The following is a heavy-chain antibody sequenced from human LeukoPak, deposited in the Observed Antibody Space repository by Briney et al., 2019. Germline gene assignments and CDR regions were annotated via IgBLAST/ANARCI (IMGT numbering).Heavy chain of an antibody. CDR1: GFTFSTYP. D-gene: IGHD6-19*01. Sequence: PGGSLRLSCAASGFTFSTYPMSWVRQAPGKGLEWVSAISVSGGSTYHADSVKGRFSISRDNSKNTLYLQMNSLRAEDTAIYYCAKVPSSGWYCDYWGQGTLVTVSS. CDR3: AKVPSSGWYCDY. J-gene: IGHJ4*02. CDR2: ISVSGGST. V-gene: IGHV3-23*01.